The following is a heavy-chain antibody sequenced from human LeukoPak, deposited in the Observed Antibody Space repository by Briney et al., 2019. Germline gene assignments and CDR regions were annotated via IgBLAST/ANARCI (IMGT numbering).Heavy chain of an antibody. D-gene: IGHD3-10*01. CDR3: ARDLTYYYGSGSSGVYYFDY. Sequence: GASVKVSCKASGYTFTSYGISWVRQAPGQGLEWMGWISAYNGNTNYVQKLQGRVTMTTDTSTSTAYMELRSLRSDDTAVYYCARDLTYYYGSGSSGVYYFDYWGQGTLVTVSS. CDR1: GYTFTSYG. V-gene: IGHV1-18*01. CDR2: ISAYNGNT. J-gene: IGHJ4*02.